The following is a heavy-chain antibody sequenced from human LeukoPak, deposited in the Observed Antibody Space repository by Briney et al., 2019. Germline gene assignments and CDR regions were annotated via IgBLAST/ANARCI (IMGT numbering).Heavy chain of an antibody. J-gene: IGHJ4*02. CDR3: ARVDPREYYYDSSGYYADY. Sequence: GGSLRLSCAASGFTFSSYWMHWVRQAPGKGLVWVSRINSDGSSTSYADSVKGRFTISRDNAKNSLYLQMNSLRAEDTAVYYCARVDPREYYYDSSGYYADYWGQGALVTVSS. CDR2: INSDGSST. CDR1: GFTFSSYW. V-gene: IGHV3-74*01. D-gene: IGHD3-22*01.